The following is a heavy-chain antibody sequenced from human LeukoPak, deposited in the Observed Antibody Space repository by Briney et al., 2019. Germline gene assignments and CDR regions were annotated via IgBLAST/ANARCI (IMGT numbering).Heavy chain of an antibody. V-gene: IGHV3-21*01. J-gene: IGHJ1*01. CDR2: ISSSSSYK. D-gene: IGHD2-15*01. CDR3: ARWDCSGGSCYSDFQH. Sequence: GGSLRISCAASGFTFSSYSMNWVRQAPGKGLEWVSSISSSSSYKDYADSVKGRFTISRDNAKNSLYPQMNSLRAEDTAVYYCARWDCSGGSCYSDFQHWGQGTLVTVSS. CDR1: GFTFSSYS.